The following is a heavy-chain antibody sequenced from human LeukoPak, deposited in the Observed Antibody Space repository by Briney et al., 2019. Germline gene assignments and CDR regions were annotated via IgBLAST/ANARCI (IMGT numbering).Heavy chain of an antibody. CDR2: IIPIFGTA. CDR1: GYTFTSYG. V-gene: IGHV1-69*06. D-gene: IGHD6-13*01. J-gene: IGHJ4*02. Sequence: GASVKVSCKASGYTFTSYGISWVRQAPGQGLEWMGGIIPIFGTANYAQKFQGRVTITADKSTSTAYMELSSLRSEDTAVYYCAREKGAAAGSYYFDYWGQGTLVTVSS. CDR3: AREKGAAAGSYYFDY.